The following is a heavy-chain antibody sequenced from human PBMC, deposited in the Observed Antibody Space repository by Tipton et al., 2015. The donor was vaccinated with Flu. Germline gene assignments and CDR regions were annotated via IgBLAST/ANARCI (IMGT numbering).Heavy chain of an antibody. D-gene: IGHD2-2*02. CDR3: AREELICSSTSCYTARYNWFDP. J-gene: IGHJ5*02. Sequence: TLSLTCTVSGGSISSGGYYWSWIRQHPGKGLEWIGYIYYSGSTYYNPSLKSRVTISVDTSKNQFSLKLSSVTAADTAVYYCAREELICSSTSCYTARYNWFDPWGQGTLVTVSS. CDR1: GGSISSGGYY. CDR2: IYYSGST. V-gene: IGHV4-31*03.